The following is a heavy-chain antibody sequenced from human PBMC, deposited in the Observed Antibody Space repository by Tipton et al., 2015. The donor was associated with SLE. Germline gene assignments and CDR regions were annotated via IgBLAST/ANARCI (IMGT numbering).Heavy chain of an antibody. CDR2: ISYDGSNK. J-gene: IGHJ4*02. V-gene: IGHV3-30-3*01. D-gene: IGHD5-12*01. CDR3: AKDPGYSGYD. Sequence: RSLRLSCAASGFTFSSYAMHWVRQAPGKGLEWVAVISYDGSNKYYADSVKGRFTISRDNSKNTLYLQMNSLRAEDTAVYYCAKDPGYSGYDWGQGTLVTVSS. CDR1: GFTFSSYA.